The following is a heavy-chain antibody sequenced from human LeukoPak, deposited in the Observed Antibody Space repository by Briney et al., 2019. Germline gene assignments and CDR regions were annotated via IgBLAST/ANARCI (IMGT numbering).Heavy chain of an antibody. CDR1: GFTFSSYW. J-gene: IGHJ3*02. D-gene: IGHD3-10*01. Sequence: GGSLRLSCAASGFTFSSYWMNWVRQAPGQGLVWVSRINSDGTSTNYADSVKDRLTISRDNTKNTLYLQMNSLTVEDTAVYYCARETWSRGGDAFDIWGRGTMVTVSS. V-gene: IGHV3-74*01. CDR3: ARETWSRGGDAFDI. CDR2: INSDGTST.